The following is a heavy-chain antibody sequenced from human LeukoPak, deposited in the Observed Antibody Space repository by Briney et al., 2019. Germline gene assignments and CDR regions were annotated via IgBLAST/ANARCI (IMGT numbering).Heavy chain of an antibody. J-gene: IGHJ4*02. V-gene: IGHV3-11*05. Sequence: TGGSLRLSCAASGFTFSDYYMSWIRHAREKGLEWVSYISSSSYTNYADSVKGRFTISRDNAKNSLYLQMNSLRAEDTAVYYCARASDDYVWGSYRYFDYWGQGTLVTVSS. CDR3: ARASDDYVWGSYRYFDY. CDR2: ISSSSYT. CDR1: GFTFSDYY. D-gene: IGHD3-16*02.